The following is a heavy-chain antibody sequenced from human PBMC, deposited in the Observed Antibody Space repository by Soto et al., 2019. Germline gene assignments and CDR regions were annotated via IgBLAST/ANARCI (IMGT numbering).Heavy chain of an antibody. CDR3: AREPEVCAIPMNP. J-gene: IGHJ5*02. CDR2: ISAYNGDT. V-gene: IGHV1-18*01. D-gene: IGHD2-8*01. Sequence: QVPLVQSGAEVKKPGASVKVSCKASGYNFTNYGITWVRQAPGQGLEWMGWISAYNGDTVYAQNFQGRVTMTTDTSTSTAYMELRSLRSDATAIYFWAREPEVCAIPMNPWSQGSLVTVSS. CDR1: GYNFTNYG.